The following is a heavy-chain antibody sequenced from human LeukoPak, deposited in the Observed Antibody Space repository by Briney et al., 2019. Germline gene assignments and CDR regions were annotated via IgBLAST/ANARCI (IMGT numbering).Heavy chain of an antibody. J-gene: IGHJ3*02. Sequence: GESLKISCKGSGYRFTNYWIGWVRQMPGKGLEWMGMLYPGDSGARFSPSFQGRVTMSVDRSINTAYLQWSSLRASDTAMYYCATSREVAGSHAFDIWGQGTVVTVSS. V-gene: IGHV5-51*01. CDR3: ATSREVAGSHAFDI. D-gene: IGHD6-19*01. CDR2: LYPGDSGA. CDR1: GYRFTNYW.